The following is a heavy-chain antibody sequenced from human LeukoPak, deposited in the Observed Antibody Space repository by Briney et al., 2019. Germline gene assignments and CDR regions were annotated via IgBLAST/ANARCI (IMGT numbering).Heavy chain of an antibody. V-gene: IGHV3-48*04. Sequence: GSLRLSCAAFGFPFSSYSMNWVRQAPGKGLEWVSYVSSSSSTIYYADSVKGRFTISRDNAKNSLYLQMNSLRAEDTAVYYCARTITGVFSFDYWGQGTLVTVSS. D-gene: IGHD1-14*01. J-gene: IGHJ4*02. CDR2: VSSSSSTI. CDR3: ARTITGVFSFDY. CDR1: GFPFSSYS.